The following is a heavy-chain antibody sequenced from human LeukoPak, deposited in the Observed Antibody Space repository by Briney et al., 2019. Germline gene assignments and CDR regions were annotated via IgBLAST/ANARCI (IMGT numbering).Heavy chain of an antibody. CDR3: AKDPELGYCNSTSCYLDY. J-gene: IGHJ4*02. CDR2: ISGGGGST. Sequence: GGSLRLSCAASGFTFSSYAMTWVRQAPGKGLEWVSGISGGGGSTFYADSVKGRFPISRDNSKNTLYLQMNSLRAEDTAVYYCAKDPELGYCNSTSCYLDYWGPGTLVTVSS. D-gene: IGHD2-2*01. V-gene: IGHV3-23*01. CDR1: GFTFSSYA.